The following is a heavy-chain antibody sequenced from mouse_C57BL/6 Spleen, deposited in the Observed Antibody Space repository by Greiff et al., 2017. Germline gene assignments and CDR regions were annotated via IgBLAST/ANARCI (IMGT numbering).Heavy chain of an antibody. CDR1: GYTFTDYY. V-gene: IGHV1-26*01. J-gene: IGHJ2*01. D-gene: IGHD2-4*01. Sequence: EVQLQQSGPELVKPGASVKISCKASGYTFTDYYMNWVKQSHGKSLEWIGDINPNNGGTSYNQKFKGKATLTVDKSSSTAYMELRSLTSEDSAVYYCATIYYDYERSFDYWGQGTTLTVSS. CDR3: ATIYYDYERSFDY. CDR2: INPNNGGT.